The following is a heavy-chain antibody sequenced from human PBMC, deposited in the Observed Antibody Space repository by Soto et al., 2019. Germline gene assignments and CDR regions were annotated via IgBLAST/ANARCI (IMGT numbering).Heavy chain of an antibody. CDR3: ARDYDILTN. CDR1: GGSISSYY. V-gene: IGHV4-59*01. CDR2: IYYSGST. Sequence: PEETLSLTCTVSGGSISSYYWSWIRQPPGKGLEWIGYIYYSGSTNYNPSLKSRVTISVDTSKNQFSLKLSSVTAADTAVYYCARDYDILTNWGQGTLVTVSS. D-gene: IGHD3-9*01. J-gene: IGHJ4*02.